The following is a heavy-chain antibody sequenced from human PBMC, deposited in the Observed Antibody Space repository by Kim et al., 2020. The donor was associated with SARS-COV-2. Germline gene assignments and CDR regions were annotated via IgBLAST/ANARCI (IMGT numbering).Heavy chain of an antibody. CDR1: GGSISSSSYY. CDR3: ARQVVVVAATPNWFDP. V-gene: IGHV4-39*01. Sequence: SETLSLTCTVSGGSISSSSYYWGWIRQPSGKGLEWIGSIYYSGSTYYNPSLKSRVTISVDTSKNQFSLKLSSVTAADTAVYYCARQVVVVAATPNWFDPWGQGTLVTVSS. D-gene: IGHD2-15*01. J-gene: IGHJ5*02. CDR2: IYYSGST.